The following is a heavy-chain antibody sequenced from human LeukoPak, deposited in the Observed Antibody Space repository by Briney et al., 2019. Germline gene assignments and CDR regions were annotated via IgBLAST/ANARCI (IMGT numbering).Heavy chain of an antibody. CDR1: GFTFSSYG. D-gene: IGHD6-19*01. Sequence: PGGSLRLSCAASGFTFSSYGMHWVRQAPGKGLEWVAFIRYDGSNKYYADSVKGRFTISRDNSKNTLYLQMDSLRADDTAVYYCAKDVVGQQWPENYWGQGTLVTVSS. V-gene: IGHV3-30*02. CDR3: AKDVVGQQWPENY. J-gene: IGHJ4*02. CDR2: IRYDGSNK.